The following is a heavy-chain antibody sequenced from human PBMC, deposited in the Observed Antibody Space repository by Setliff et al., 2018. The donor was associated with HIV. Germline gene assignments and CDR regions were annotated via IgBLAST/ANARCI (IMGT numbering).Heavy chain of an antibody. V-gene: IGHV1-69*10. CDR3: ARGNYGDSDGDNWFDP. J-gene: IGHJ5*02. D-gene: IGHD4-17*01. Sequence: SVKVSCKASGGTFSIYAISWVRQAPGQGLEWMGGIIPILGIANYAQKFQGRVTITTDESTSTAYMELSSLRSEDTAVYYCARGNYGDSDGDNWFDPWGQGTLVTVSS. CDR1: GGTFSIYA. CDR2: IIPILGIA.